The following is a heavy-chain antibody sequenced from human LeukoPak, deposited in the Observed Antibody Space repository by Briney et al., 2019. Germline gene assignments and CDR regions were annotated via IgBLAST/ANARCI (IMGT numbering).Heavy chain of an antibody. J-gene: IGHJ4*02. Sequence: PGGSLRLSCAASGFSLSTHWMHWVRQAPGKGLVYVAQINSDGSATAYADTVRGRFTISRDNAKNTLYLEMSTLRAEDTAVYYCGSLTVIARDHWGQGTLVTVSS. D-gene: IGHD2-21*01. CDR3: GSLTVIARDH. CDR2: INSDGSAT. V-gene: IGHV3-74*01. CDR1: GFSLSTHW.